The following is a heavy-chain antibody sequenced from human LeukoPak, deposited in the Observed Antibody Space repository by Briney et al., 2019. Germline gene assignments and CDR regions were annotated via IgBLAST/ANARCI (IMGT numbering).Heavy chain of an antibody. CDR2: MNPNSGNT. V-gene: IGHV1-8*01. D-gene: IGHD3-3*01. CDR1: GYTFTIYD. J-gene: IGHJ5*02. CDR3: ARGGRITICGKNWFDP. Sequence: ASMTVSFTASGYTFTIYDINWVRQATGQGLERMGWMNPNSGNTGYAQKFQGRVAMTRNTSISTAYMELSSLRSEDTAVYYCARGGRITICGKNWFDPWGQGTLVTVSS.